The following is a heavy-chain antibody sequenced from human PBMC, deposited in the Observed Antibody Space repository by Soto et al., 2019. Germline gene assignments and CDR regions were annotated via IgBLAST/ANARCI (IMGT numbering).Heavy chain of an antibody. CDR1: GFTFSSDD. CDR3: AKVGSSGYYFDY. CDR2: VSGSGGST. Sequence: PGGSLRLSCAASGFTFSSDDMGWVRQAPGKGLEWVSAVSGSGGSTYYADSVKGRSTISRDHSKNTLYLQMNSLRAEDTAVYYCAKVGSSGYYFDYWGQGTPVTVSS. V-gene: IGHV3-23*01. D-gene: IGHD3-22*01. J-gene: IGHJ4*02.